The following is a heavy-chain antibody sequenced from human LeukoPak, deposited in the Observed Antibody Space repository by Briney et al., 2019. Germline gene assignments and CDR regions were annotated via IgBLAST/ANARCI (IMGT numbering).Heavy chain of an antibody. CDR3: VRYYTRQSWYFDL. CDR1: GFTFSSDW. V-gene: IGHV3-7*01. Sequence: GGSLRLSCAASGFTFSSDWMIWVRQAPGKGLEWVANIKPDGGETSYVDSVKGRFTVSRDNARNSLYLQMNSLRAEDTAVYYCVRYYTRQSWYFDLWGRGTLVTVSS. D-gene: IGHD3-3*01. CDR2: IKPDGGET. J-gene: IGHJ2*01.